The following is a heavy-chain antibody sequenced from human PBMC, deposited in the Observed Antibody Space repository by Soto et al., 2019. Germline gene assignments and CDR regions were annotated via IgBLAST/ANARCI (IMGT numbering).Heavy chain of an antibody. CDR3: ARDAYPAGQTGKLDY. J-gene: IGHJ4*02. V-gene: IGHV3-33*01. D-gene: IGHD3-10*01. CDR2: IWYDGSNK. CDR1: GFTFSNYG. Sequence: QVQLVESGGGVVQPGRSLRLSCAASGFTFSNYGMHWVRQAPGKGLEWVAVIWYDGSNKYYADSVKGRFTISRDNSKNTLYLQMNSLRAEDTAVYYCARDAYPAGQTGKLDYWGQGTLVTVSS.